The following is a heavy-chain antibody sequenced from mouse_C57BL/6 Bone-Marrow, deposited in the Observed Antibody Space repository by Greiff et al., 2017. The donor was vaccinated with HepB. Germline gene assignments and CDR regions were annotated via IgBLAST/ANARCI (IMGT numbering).Heavy chain of an antibody. CDR1: GYSITSGYY. D-gene: IGHD2-4*01. CDR2: ISYDGSN. Sequence: EVKLMESGPGLVKPSQSLSLTCSVTGYSITSGYYWNWIRQFPGNKLEWMGYISYDGSNNYNPSLKNRISITRDTSKNQFFLKLNSVTTEDTATYYCARGGDYVYWGQGTTLTVSS. CDR3: ARGGDYVY. J-gene: IGHJ2*01. V-gene: IGHV3-6*01.